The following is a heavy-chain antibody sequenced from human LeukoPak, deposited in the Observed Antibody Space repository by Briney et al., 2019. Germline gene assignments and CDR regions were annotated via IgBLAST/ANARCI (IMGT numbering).Heavy chain of an antibody. J-gene: IGHJ5*02. CDR1: GGSISSYY. CDR3: ARDIVVVVAATRYNWFDP. D-gene: IGHD2-15*01. CDR2: IYTSGST. V-gene: IGHV4-4*07. Sequence: PSEALSLTCTVSGGSISSYYWSWIRQPAGKGLEWIGRIYTSGSTNYNPSLKSRVTMSVDTSKNQFSLKLSSVTAADTAVYYCARDIVVVVAATRYNWFDPWGQGTLVTVSS.